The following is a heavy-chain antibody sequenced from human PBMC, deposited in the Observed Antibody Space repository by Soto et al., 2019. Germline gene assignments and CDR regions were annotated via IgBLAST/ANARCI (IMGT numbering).Heavy chain of an antibody. V-gene: IGHV1-69*13. CDR3: ASQQLGPSYYYGMDV. CDR2: IIPIFGTA. D-gene: IGHD6-6*01. Sequence: ASVKVSCKASGGTFSSYAISWVRQAPGQGLEWMGGIIPIFGTANYAQKFQGRVTITADESTSTAYMELSSLRSEDTAVYYCASQQLGPSYYYGMDVWGQGTTVTVSS. J-gene: IGHJ6*02. CDR1: GGTFSSYA.